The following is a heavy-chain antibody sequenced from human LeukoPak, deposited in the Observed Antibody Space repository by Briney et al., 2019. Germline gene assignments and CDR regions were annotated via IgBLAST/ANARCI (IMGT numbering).Heavy chain of an antibody. D-gene: IGHD3-16*01. Sequence: TGGSLRLSGAASGFIFSSYWMSWVRQAPGKGLEWVANIKQDGSEKYYVDSVKGRFTISRDNAKNSLYLQMNSLRAEDTAVYYCARELGYAFDIWGQGTMVTVSS. CDR2: IKQDGSEK. CDR3: ARELGYAFDI. CDR1: GFIFSSYW. V-gene: IGHV3-7*01. J-gene: IGHJ3*02.